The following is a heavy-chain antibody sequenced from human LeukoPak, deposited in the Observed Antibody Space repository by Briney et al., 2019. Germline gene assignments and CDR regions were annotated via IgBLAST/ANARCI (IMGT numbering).Heavy chain of an antibody. J-gene: IGHJ3*02. CDR3: AKDSSSEGVYPAFDI. CDR2: ISWNSGSI. D-gene: IGHD3-10*01. V-gene: IGHV3-9*03. CDR1: GFTFDDYA. Sequence: PGGSLRLSCAASGFTFDDYAMHWVRQAPGKGLEWVSGISWNSGSIGYADSVKGRFTISRDNAKNSLYLQMNSLRAEDMALYYCAKDSSSEGVYPAFDIWGQGTMVTVSS.